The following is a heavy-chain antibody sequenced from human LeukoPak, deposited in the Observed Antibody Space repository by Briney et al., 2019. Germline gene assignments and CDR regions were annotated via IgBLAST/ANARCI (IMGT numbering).Heavy chain of an antibody. CDR3: ARAEWDCSSTSCYYYYGMDV. V-gene: IGHV1-3*01. CDR2: INAGNGNT. D-gene: IGHD2-2*01. Sequence: ASVKVSCKASGYTFTSYAVHWVRQAPGQRLEWMGWINAGNGNTKYSQKFQGRVTITRDTSASTAYMELSSLRSEDTAVYYCARAEWDCSSTSCYYYYGMDVWGKGTTVTVSS. J-gene: IGHJ6*04. CDR1: GYTFTSYA.